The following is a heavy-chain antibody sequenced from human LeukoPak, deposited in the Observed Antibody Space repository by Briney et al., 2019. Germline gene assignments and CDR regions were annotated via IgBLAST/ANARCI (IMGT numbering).Heavy chain of an antibody. D-gene: IGHD3-3*01. Sequence: GGSLRLSCAASGFTFSSYWMSWVRQAPGKGLEWVANIKQDGSEKYYVDSVKGRFTISRDNAKNSLYLQMNSLRAEDTAVYYCARDPTSHYDFWSGYPNYYYYYGMDVWGQGTTVTVSS. CDR1: GFTFSSYW. CDR2: IKQDGSEK. V-gene: IGHV3-7*03. J-gene: IGHJ6*02. CDR3: ARDPTSHYDFWSGYPNYYYYYGMDV.